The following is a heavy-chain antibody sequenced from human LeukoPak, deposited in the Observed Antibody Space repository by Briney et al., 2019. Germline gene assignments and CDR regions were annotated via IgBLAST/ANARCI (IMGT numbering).Heavy chain of an antibody. J-gene: IGHJ4*02. V-gene: IGHV3-9*01. CDR3: ATYRQVPLPFES. CDR1: GFTFDDYA. Sequence: HPGGSLRLSCAASGFTFDDYAMHWVRQAPGKGLEWVSGISWNSGSIGYADSVKGRFTISRDNAKNSLYLQMNSLRAEDTALYYCATYRQVPLPFESWGQGTLVTVSS. CDR2: ISWNSGSI. D-gene: IGHD2-2*01.